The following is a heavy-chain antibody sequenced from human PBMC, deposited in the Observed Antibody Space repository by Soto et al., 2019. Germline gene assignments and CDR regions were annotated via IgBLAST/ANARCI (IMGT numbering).Heavy chain of an antibody. J-gene: IGHJ3*02. D-gene: IGHD6-19*01. Sequence: ASVKVSCKASGYTFTSYDINWVRQATGQGLEWMGWMNPNSGNTGYAQKFQGRVTMTRNTSISTAYMELSSLRSEDTAVYYCARLSDAAVAGTGGHAFDIWGQGTMVTVSS. V-gene: IGHV1-8*01. CDR2: MNPNSGNT. CDR3: ARLSDAAVAGTGGHAFDI. CDR1: GYTFTSYD.